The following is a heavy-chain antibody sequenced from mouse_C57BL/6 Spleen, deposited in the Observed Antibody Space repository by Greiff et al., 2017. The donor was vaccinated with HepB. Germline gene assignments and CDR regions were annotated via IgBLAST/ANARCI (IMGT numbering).Heavy chain of an antibody. CDR1: GFTFSSYA. D-gene: IGHD1-1*02. CDR2: ISSGGDYI. CDR3: TSSMGGDYAMDY. J-gene: IGHJ4*01. Sequence: EVQRVESGEGLVKPGGSLKLSCAASGFTFSSYAMSWVRQTPEKRLEWVAYISSGGDYIYYADTVKGRFTISRDNARNTLYLQMSSLKSEDTAMYYCTSSMGGDYAMDYWGQGTSVTVSS. V-gene: IGHV5-9-1*02.